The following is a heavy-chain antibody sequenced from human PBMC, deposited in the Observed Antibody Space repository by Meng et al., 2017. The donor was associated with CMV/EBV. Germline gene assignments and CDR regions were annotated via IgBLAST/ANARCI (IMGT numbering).Heavy chain of an antibody. V-gene: IGHV3-21*01. CDR3: ARDAKYYYDSSGYPSTGRGIDP. D-gene: IGHD3-22*01. CDR1: GFTFSSYS. Sequence: GGSLRLSCAASGFTFSSYSMNWVRQAPGKGLEWVSSISSSSSYIYYADSVKGRFTISRDNAKNSLYLQMNSPRAEDTAVYYCARDAKYYYDSSGYPSTGRGIDPWGQGTLVTVSS. CDR2: ISSSSSYI. J-gene: IGHJ5*02.